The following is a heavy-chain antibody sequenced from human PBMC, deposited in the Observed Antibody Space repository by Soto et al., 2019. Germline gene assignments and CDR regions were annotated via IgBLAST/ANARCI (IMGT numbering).Heavy chain of an antibody. J-gene: IGHJ6*02. CDR1: GYTFTGYY. Sequence: QVQLVQSGAEVKKPGASVKVSCKASGYTFTGYYMHWVRQAPGQGLEWMGWINPNSGGTNYAQKFQGWVSMTTDTSGTNDAQNVQGAGNVPRDTRDSRDYKGARSPGRYASAIYDGASGLSLSFGQSAADADGIGVWGQGATVTVAS. D-gene: IGHD6-25*01. CDR2: INPNSGGT. CDR3: RDYKGARSPGRYASAIYDGASGLSLSFGQSAADADGIGV. V-gene: IGHV1-2*04.